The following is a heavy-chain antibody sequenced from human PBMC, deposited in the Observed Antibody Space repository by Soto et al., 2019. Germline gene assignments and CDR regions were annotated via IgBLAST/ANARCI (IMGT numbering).Heavy chain of an antibody. Sequence: EVQLVESGGGLVQPGGSLRLSCAASGFTFGSYGMNWVRQAPGKGLEWVSYISSSSSPIYYADSVRDRFTISRDNAKDSLYLQMNSLRAEDTAVYYCVRAAVVRVRGISFDSWGQGTLVTVSS. D-gene: IGHD3-10*01. J-gene: IGHJ4*02. CDR2: ISSSSSPI. CDR1: GFTFGSYG. V-gene: IGHV3-48*01. CDR3: VRAAVVRVRGISFDS.